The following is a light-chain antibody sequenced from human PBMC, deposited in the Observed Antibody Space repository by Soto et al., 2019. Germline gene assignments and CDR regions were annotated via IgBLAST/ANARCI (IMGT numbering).Light chain of an antibody. CDR1: STDVGTYNF. CDR2: DVS. V-gene: IGLV2-14*03. CDR3: SSYTNTMSYV. J-gene: IGLJ1*01. Sequence: QSALTQPASVSGSPGQSITISCTGTSTDVGTYNFVSWYQQHPGKAPKLIVFDVSRRPSGISDRFSGSKSGNTASLTISGLQAEDEADYYCSSYTNTMSYVFGAGTQLTVL.